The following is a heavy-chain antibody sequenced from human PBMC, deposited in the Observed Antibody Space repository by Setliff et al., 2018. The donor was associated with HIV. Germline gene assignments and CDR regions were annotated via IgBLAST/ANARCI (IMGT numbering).Heavy chain of an antibody. J-gene: IGHJ3*02. CDR3: VRDLTTIVTRKVFDI. Sequence: PGGSLRLSCAASGFTFSDYGFHWVRQAPGKGLEWVAVISYDGSYKYYADSVKGRFTISRDNSKNTLYVQMNSLRADDTAVNYCVRDLTTIVTRKVFDIWGQGTMVTVSS. D-gene: IGHD4-4*01. V-gene: IGHV3-30*19. CDR2: ISYDGSYK. CDR1: GFTFSDYG.